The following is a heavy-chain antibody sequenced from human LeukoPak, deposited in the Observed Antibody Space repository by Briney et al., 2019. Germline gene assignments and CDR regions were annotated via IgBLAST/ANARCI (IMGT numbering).Heavy chain of an antibody. Sequence: ASVKVSCKASGGSFNNYTITWVRQAPGQGLEWMGIINPSGGSTSYAQKFQGRVTMTRDMSTSTVYMELSSLRSEDTAVYYCATGIAVAAVVDYWGQGTLVTVSS. CDR1: GGSFNNYT. CDR3: ATGIAVAAVVDY. V-gene: IGHV1-46*02. D-gene: IGHD6-19*01. J-gene: IGHJ4*02. CDR2: INPSGGST.